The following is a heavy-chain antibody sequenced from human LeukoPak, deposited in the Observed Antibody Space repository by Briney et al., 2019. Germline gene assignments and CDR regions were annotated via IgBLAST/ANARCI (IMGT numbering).Heavy chain of an antibody. Sequence: ASVKVSCKASGYTFTGYYMHWVRQAPGQGLEWMGIINPSGGSTSYAQKFQGRVTMTRDMSTSTVYMELSSLRSEDTAVYYCAREGSDRTYYDFWSGYFAYYYMDVWGKGTTVTVSS. CDR2: INPSGGST. D-gene: IGHD3-3*01. J-gene: IGHJ6*03. V-gene: IGHV1-46*01. CDR3: AREGSDRTYYDFWSGYFAYYYMDV. CDR1: GYTFTGYY.